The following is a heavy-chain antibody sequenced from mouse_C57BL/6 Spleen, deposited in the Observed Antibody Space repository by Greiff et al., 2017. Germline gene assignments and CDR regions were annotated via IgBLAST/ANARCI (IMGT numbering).Heavy chain of an antibody. V-gene: IGHV2-2*01. Sequence: VKLVESGPGLVQPSQSLSITCTVSGFSLTSYGVHWVRQSPGKGLEWLGVIGSGGSTDYNAAFISRLSISKDNSKSQVFFKMNSLQADDTAIYYCARPSYYYGSSYFDYWGQGTTLTVSS. CDR2: IGSGGST. CDR1: GFSLTSYG. CDR3: ARPSYYYGSSYFDY. J-gene: IGHJ2*01. D-gene: IGHD1-1*01.